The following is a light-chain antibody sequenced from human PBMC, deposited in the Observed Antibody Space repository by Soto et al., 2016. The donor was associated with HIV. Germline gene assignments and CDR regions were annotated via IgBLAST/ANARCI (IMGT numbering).Light chain of an antibody. V-gene: IGKV1-5*03. Sequence: DIQMTQSPSTLPASVGDRVTITCRASQSITSWLAWYQQKPGKAPKLLIYKASSLESGVPSRFTASGSGTEFTLTISSLQPDDFATYYCQQYNSYPWTFGQGTKVKYK. J-gene: IGKJ1*01. CDR1: QSITSW. CDR3: QQYNSYPWT. CDR2: KAS.